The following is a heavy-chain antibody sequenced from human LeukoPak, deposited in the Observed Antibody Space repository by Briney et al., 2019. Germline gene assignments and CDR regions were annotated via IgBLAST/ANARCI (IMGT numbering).Heavy chain of an antibody. V-gene: IGHV1-69*04. CDR2: IIPILGIA. D-gene: IGHD1-26*01. CDR3: ARDHGYSGSPGDY. J-gene: IGHJ4*02. CDR1: GGTFSSYA. Sequence: SVKVSCKASGGTFSSYAISWVRQAPGQGLEWMGRIIPILGIANYAQKFQGRVTITADKSTSTAYMELRSLRSDDTAVYYCARDHGYSGSPGDYWGQGTLVTVSS.